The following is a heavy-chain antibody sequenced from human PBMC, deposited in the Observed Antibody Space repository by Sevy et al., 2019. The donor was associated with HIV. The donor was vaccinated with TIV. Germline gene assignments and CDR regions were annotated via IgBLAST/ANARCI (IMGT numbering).Heavy chain of an antibody. J-gene: IGHJ4*02. CDR2: ISYDGSNK. CDR3: ARDNPGIAAVGTEFGYFDY. D-gene: IGHD6-13*01. V-gene: IGHV3-30-3*01. Sequence: GGSLRLSCAASGFTFSSYAMHWVRQAPGKGLEWVAVISYDGSNKYYADSVKGRFTISRDNSKNTLYLQMNSLRAEDTAVYYCARDNPGIAAVGTEFGYFDYWGQGTLVTVSS. CDR1: GFTFSSYA.